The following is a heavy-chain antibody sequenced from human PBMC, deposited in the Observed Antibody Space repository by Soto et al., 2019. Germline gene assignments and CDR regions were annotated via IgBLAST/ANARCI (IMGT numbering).Heavy chain of an antibody. Sequence: ASVKVSCKASGYTFTSYGISWVRQAPGQGLEWMGWISNYDGDSKYAEDLQGRVIMTTVTSTSTAYMELRSLRADDTATYYCGRSDSSGYYYYGMDVWGQGTTVTVSS. CDR3: GRSDSSGYYYYGMDV. CDR2: ISNYDGDS. J-gene: IGHJ6*02. V-gene: IGHV1-18*01. D-gene: IGHD3-22*01. CDR1: GYTFTSYG.